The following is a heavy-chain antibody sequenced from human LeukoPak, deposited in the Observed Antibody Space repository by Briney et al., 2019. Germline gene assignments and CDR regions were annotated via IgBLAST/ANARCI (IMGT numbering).Heavy chain of an antibody. Sequence: GGSLRLSCAASGFTFSSYEMNWVRQAPGKGLEWVSYISSSGSTIYYADSVKGRFTFCRDDAKTSLQQQMNSLRAEDTAVYYCARDRARGYSAYDFDYWGEGTLVTVSS. V-gene: IGHV3-48*03. CDR1: GFTFSSYE. CDR2: ISSSGSTI. D-gene: IGHD5-12*01. CDR3: ARDRARGYSAYDFDY. J-gene: IGHJ4*02.